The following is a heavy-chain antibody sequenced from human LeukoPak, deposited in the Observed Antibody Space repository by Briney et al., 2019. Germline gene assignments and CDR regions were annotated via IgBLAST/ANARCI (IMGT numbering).Heavy chain of an antibody. Sequence: PGGSLRLSCAASGFTFSSYGMHWVRQAPGKGLEWVAVIWYDGSNKYYVDSVKGRFTISRDNSKNTLYLQMNSLRDEDTAVYYCARDGLHTAHFDYWGQGTLVTVSS. CDR3: ARDGLHTAHFDY. CDR2: IWYDGSNK. J-gene: IGHJ4*02. D-gene: IGHD5-18*01. V-gene: IGHV3-33*01. CDR1: GFTFSSYG.